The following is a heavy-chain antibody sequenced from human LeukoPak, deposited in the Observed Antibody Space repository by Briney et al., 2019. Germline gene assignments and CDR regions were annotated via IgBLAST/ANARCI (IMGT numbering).Heavy chain of an antibody. D-gene: IGHD2-8*02. CDR1: GFPFSSYT. CDR3: ATYRQVLLPFES. J-gene: IGHJ4*02. V-gene: IGHV3-21*04. CDR2: ISSSSSYK. Sequence: GGSLRLSCVASGFPFSSYTMNWVRQAPGKGLEWVSSISSSSSYKYYADSVKGRFTVSRDNARNSLYLQMNSLRAEDTAIYYCATYRQVLLPFESWGQGTLVTVSS.